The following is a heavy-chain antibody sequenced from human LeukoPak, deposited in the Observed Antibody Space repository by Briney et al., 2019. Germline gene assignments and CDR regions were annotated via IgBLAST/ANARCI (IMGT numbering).Heavy chain of an antibody. CDR3: ARGTGSSWFDY. J-gene: IGHJ4*02. CDR2: INTNSGGT. D-gene: IGHD6-13*01. V-gene: IGHV1-2*02. CDR1: GYTFTAYY. Sequence: GASVKVSCKASGYTFTAYYVHWVRQAPGQGLEWMGWINTNSGGTNYAQKFQGSVTMTRDTSITTAYVDLISLRSDDTAVYYCARGTGSSWFDYWGQGALVTVSS.